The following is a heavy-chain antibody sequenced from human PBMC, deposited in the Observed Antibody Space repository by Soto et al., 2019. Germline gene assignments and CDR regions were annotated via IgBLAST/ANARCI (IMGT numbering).Heavy chain of an antibody. CDR1: GYTFTSYG. CDR2: ISAYNGNT. V-gene: IGHV1-18*04. D-gene: IGHD6-13*01. CDR3: ARYFEIAAAGPTYFDY. Sequence: ASVKVSCKASGYTFTSYGISWVRQAPGQGLEWMGWISAYNGNTNYAQKLQGRVTMTTDTSTSTAYMELRSLRSDDTAVYYCARYFEIAAAGPTYFDYWGQGTLVTVSS. J-gene: IGHJ4*02.